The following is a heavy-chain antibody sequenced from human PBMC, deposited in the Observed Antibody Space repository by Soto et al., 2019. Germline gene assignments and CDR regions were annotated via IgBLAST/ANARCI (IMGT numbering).Heavy chain of an antibody. CDR3: AKGGYYDSSAPGP. CDR1: GFTFSSYG. CDR2: ISYDGSNK. D-gene: IGHD3-22*01. J-gene: IGHJ4*02. V-gene: IGHV3-30*18. Sequence: CLRLSCAASGFTFSSYGMHWVRQAPGKGLEWVAVISYDGSNKYYADSVKGRFTISRDNSKNTLYLQMNSLRAEDTAVYYCAKGGYYDSSAPGPWGQGTLVTVSS.